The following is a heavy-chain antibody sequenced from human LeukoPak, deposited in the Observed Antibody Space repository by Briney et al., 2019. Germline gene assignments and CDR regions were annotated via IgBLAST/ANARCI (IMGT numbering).Heavy chain of an antibody. V-gene: IGHV4-31*03. CDR2: IYYSGST. CDR3: SRFSDVLRYFDL. Sequence: PSQTLSLTCTVSGGSISSGGYYWSWIRQHPGKGLEWIGYIYYSGSTYYNPSLKSRVTISVDTSKNQFSLKLSSVTAADTAVYYCSRFSDVLRYFDLWGQGTLVTVSS. D-gene: IGHD3-9*01. J-gene: IGHJ4*02. CDR1: GGSISSGGYY.